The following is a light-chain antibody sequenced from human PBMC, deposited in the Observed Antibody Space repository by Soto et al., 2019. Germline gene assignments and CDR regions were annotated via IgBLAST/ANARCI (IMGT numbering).Light chain of an antibody. V-gene: IGLV1-40*01. CDR3: NSNTSSSAYV. CDR2: GYG. CDR1: RSNIGAHYD. Sequence: QSVLTTPPGVSGTPGQGGTISRTGGRSNIGAHYDVHWYQQLPGTAPKLLISGYGNRPKDVLARYFGSKSGTSASLYITGLQAEDEADYYCNSNTSSSAYVVGTGTNVTV. J-gene: IGLJ1*01.